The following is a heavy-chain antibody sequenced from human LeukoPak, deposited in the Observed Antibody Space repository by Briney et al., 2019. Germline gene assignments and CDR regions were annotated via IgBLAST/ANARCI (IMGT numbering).Heavy chain of an antibody. J-gene: IGHJ4*02. CDR1: GYSLTIYW. CDR3: ARLPYCGGDCPTPPFDF. CDR2: IHPGDSDT. Sequence: GESLKISCKGSGYSLTIYWIGWVRQMPGKGLEWMGIIHPGDSDTRYSPSFQGQVTISADKSITTAYLQWSSLKASDTGMYYCARLPYCGGDCPTPPFDFWGPGTLVTVSS. V-gene: IGHV5-51*01. D-gene: IGHD2-21*02.